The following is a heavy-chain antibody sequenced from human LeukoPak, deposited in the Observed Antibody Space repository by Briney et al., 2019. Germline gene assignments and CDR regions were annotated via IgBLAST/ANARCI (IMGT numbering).Heavy chain of an antibody. Sequence: ASVSVSCTASVYTFTKYGLPWVRPAPGQGLEWMGWISTDNADTHYAQNYQGRVTMTIDTSTSTAYMELRSLRSDDTAVYYCVRDCASDCSIKGHYYFDLWGRGTLVTVSS. D-gene: IGHD2-21*02. V-gene: IGHV1-18*01. CDR3: VRDCASDCSIKGHYYFDL. CDR1: VYTFTKYG. J-gene: IGHJ2*01. CDR2: ISTDNADT.